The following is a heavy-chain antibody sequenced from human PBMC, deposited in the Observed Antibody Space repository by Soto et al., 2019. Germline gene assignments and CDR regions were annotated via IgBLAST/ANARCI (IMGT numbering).Heavy chain of an antibody. V-gene: IGHV4-39*01. D-gene: IGHD1-20*01. CDR1: GGSISNSSYL. Sequence: SETLSLTCTVSGGSISNSSYLWGWIRQPPGKGLQWIGSVSYSGSTYYNPSLKSRVTISVDTSKTQSSLRLSSVTAADTAVYYCSRKEVSGPITAFDYWGRGALLTISS. J-gene: IGHJ4*02. CDR3: SRKEVSGPITAFDY. CDR2: VSYSGST.